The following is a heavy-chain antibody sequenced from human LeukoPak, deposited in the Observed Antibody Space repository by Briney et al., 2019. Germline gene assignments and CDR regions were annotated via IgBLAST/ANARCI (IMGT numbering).Heavy chain of an antibody. Sequence: GGSLRLSCAASGFTFSSYGMHWVRQAPGKGLEWVAVISYDGSNKYYADSVKGRFTISRDNSKNTLYLQMNSLRAEDTAVYYCARDPHSGYDFLRYYYYGMDVWGQGTTVTVSS. J-gene: IGHJ6*02. V-gene: IGHV3-30*19. CDR3: ARDPHSGYDFLRYYYYGMDV. D-gene: IGHD5-12*01. CDR1: GFTFSSYG. CDR2: ISYDGSNK.